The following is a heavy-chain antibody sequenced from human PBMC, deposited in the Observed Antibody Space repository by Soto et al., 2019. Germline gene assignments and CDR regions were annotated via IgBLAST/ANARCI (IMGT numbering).Heavy chain of an antibody. CDR2: IIPIFGTA. V-gene: IGHV1-69*14. D-gene: IGHD2-2*01. J-gene: IGHJ3*02. Sequence: QVQLVQSGAEVKKPGSSVKVSCKASGGTFSSYAISWVRQAPGQGLEWMGGIIPIFGTANYAQKFQGRVTITPDKSTSTANMEPSSLMSEDTAVYYCASTQSTGDAFDIWGQGTMVTVSS. CDR3: ASTQSTGDAFDI. CDR1: GGTFSSYA.